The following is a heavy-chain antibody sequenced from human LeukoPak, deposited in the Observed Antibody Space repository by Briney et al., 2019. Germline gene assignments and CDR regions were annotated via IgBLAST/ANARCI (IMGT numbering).Heavy chain of an antibody. Sequence: GGPLRLSCAASGFTFNTYWLHWVRHAPGKGLVWVARIDNDGSDTIYADSVKGRFTISRDNAKSTLYLQMNSLKAEDTAVYYCARGGYHHGFDIWGQGTMVTVSS. CDR1: GFTFNTYW. D-gene: IGHD2-15*01. J-gene: IGHJ3*02. CDR2: IDNDGSDT. V-gene: IGHV3-74*01. CDR3: ARGGYHHGFDI.